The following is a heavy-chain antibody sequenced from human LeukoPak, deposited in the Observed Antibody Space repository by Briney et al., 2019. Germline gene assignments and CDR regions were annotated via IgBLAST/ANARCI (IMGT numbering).Heavy chain of an antibody. V-gene: IGHV4-4*07. J-gene: IGHJ4*02. CDR2: IYAPGSS. CDR3: ARDLEDFDSPANDY. D-gene: IGHD2-15*01. CDR1: GDSISGYY. Sequence: SETLSLTCTVSGDSISGYYWALIRQPAGKGLEWIGHIYAPGSSNYSPSFKSRVTMSIDMSNNQFSLRLNSVTAADTAMYYCARDLEDFDSPANDYWGQGTHVIVSP.